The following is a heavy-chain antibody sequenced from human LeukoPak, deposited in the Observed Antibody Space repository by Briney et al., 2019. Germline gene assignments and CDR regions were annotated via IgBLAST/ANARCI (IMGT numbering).Heavy chain of an antibody. V-gene: IGHV3-74*01. CDR1: GLTFSSHW. CDR3: ARAPSQGYSSGWYLDY. Sequence: GGSLRLSCAASGLTFSSHWVHWVRQAPGKGLVWVSRITNDGSSTTYADSVKGRFTISRDNAKNMLYLQVNSLRAEDTAVYYCARAPSQGYSSGWYLDYWGQGTLVTVSS. CDR2: ITNDGSST. D-gene: IGHD6-19*01. J-gene: IGHJ4*02.